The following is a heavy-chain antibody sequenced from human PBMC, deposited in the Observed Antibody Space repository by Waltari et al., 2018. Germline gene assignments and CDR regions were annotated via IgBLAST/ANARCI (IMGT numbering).Heavy chain of an antibody. CDR3: ARGGGTSYYYNYYMDV. V-gene: IGHV4-38-2*02. J-gene: IGHJ6*03. D-gene: IGHD3-16*01. CDR2: IYHSGST. CDR1: GYSISSGYY. Sequence: QVQLQESGPGLVKPSETLSLTCTVSGYSISSGYYWGWIRQPPGKGLEWIGSIYHSGSTYYNPSLKSRDTISVDTSKNQFSLKLSSVTAADTAVYYCARGGGTSYYYNYYMDVWGKGTTVTVSS.